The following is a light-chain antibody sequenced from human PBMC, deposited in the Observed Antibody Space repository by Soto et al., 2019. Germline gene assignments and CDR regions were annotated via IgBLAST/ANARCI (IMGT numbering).Light chain of an antibody. CDR2: DAS. V-gene: IGKV3-20*01. J-gene: IGKJ5*01. CDR3: QQYADSPIT. CDR1: QRVTSIY. Sequence: PGERATLSCRASQRVTSIYLAWYQQKPGQAPRLLIYDASNRATGTPDRFLGRGSGTDFTLIISRLEPEDFAVYYCQQYADSPITFGQGTRLEIK.